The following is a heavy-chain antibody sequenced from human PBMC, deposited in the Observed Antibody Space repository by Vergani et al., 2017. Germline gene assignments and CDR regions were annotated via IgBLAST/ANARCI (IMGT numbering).Heavy chain of an antibody. J-gene: IGHJ6*02. CDR2: ISSSGSTI. Sequence: VQLVESGGGVVQPGRSLRLSCAASGFTFSSYGMHWIRQAPGKGLEWVSYISSSGSTIYYADSVKGRFTISRDNAKNSLYLQMNSLRAEDTAVYYCARDRRGDYYDSSGYYLYYYYGMDVWGQGP. V-gene: IGHV3-48*04. D-gene: IGHD3-22*01. CDR1: GFTFSSYG. CDR3: ARDRRGDYYDSSGYYLYYYYGMDV.